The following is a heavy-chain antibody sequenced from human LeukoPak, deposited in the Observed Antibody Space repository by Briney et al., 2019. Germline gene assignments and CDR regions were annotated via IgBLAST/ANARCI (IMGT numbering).Heavy chain of an antibody. D-gene: IGHD4-17*01. CDR3: SGSVTSEVDFDY. CDR1: GFTFSSYW. CDR2: IRQDGSQK. Sequence: GGSLRLSCAASGFTFSSYWMSWVRQAPGKGLEWVATIRQDGSQKYYVDSVKGRFTISRDNAKNSLYLQMNSLRAEDTAVARKSGSVTSEVDFDYWGQGTLVTVSS. J-gene: IGHJ4*02. V-gene: IGHV3-7*01.